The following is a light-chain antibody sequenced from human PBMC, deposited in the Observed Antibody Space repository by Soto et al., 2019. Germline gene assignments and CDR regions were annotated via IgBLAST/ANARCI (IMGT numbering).Light chain of an antibody. J-gene: IGKJ4*01. CDR3: QQHINWPLT. CDR2: EAF. Sequence: EIVLTQSPATLSLSPGERATLSCRASQTVSSSLAWYQQKPGQAPRLLIYEAFNRATGIPARFRGSGSGADFTLTISSLEPEDFALYYCQQHINWPLTFGGGTKVDIK. CDR1: QTVSSS. V-gene: IGKV3-11*01.